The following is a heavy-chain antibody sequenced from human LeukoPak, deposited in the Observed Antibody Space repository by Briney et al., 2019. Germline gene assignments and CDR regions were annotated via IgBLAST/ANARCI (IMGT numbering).Heavy chain of an antibody. D-gene: IGHD3-10*01. CDR2: INNDGDKR. V-gene: IGHV3-21*04. CDR1: GLSFRSYI. CDR3: ARGANYPDY. Sequence: GGSLRLSCEASGLSFRSYIMNWVRRPPGKGLEWIASINNDGDKRYYADSVKGRFIISRDNAKKSLSLQMNSLTADGTAVYFCARGANYPDYWGQGTLVTVSS. J-gene: IGHJ4*02.